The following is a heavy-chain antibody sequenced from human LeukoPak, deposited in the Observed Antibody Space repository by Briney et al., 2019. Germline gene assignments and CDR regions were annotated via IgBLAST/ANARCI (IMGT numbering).Heavy chain of an antibody. CDR3: ARYPHYDFWSGPLYYFDY. Sequence: GGSLRLSCAASGFTFSSYWMSWVRQAPGKGLEWVANIKQDGSEKYYVDSVKGRFTISRDNAKNSLYLQMNSLRAEDTAVYYCARYPHYDFWSGPLYYFDYWGQGTLVTVSS. V-gene: IGHV3-7*01. D-gene: IGHD3-3*01. CDR1: GFTFSSYW. J-gene: IGHJ4*02. CDR2: IKQDGSEK.